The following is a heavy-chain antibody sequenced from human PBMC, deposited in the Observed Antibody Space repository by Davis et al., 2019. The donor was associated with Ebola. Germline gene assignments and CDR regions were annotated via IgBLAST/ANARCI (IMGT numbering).Heavy chain of an antibody. Sequence: AASVKVSCKASGYTFTNYFMHWVRQAPGQGLEWMGIINPSGGSTTYAQKFQGRVTMTSDTSTSTVYMELSSLRSEGTAVYYCARPDYAIHDGMDVWGTGTTVTVSS. CDR2: INPSGGST. V-gene: IGHV1-46*01. CDR3: ARPDYAIHDGMDV. CDR1: GYTFTNYF. J-gene: IGHJ6*04. D-gene: IGHD3-16*01.